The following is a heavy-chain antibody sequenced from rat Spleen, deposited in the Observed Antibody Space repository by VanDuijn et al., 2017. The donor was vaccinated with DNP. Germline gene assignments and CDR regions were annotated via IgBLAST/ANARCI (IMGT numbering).Heavy chain of an antibody. CDR3: ARDLIIRDTTSAMDA. CDR2: VSSGGNT. D-gene: IGHD4-3*01. Sequence: QVQLKESGPGLVQPSQTLSLTCTVSGFSLTNYAVGWVHQPPGKGLEWIAAVSSGGNTYYNSGLKSRLSISRDTSKSQVFLKLNSLQTEDTATYYCARDLIIRDTTSAMDAWGQGTSVTVSS. V-gene: IGHV2S8*01. CDR1: GFSLTNYA. J-gene: IGHJ4*01.